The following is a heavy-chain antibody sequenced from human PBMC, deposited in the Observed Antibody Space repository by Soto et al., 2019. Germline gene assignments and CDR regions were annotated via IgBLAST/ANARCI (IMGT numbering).Heavy chain of an antibody. V-gene: IGHV4-31*03. D-gene: IGHD5-18*01. Sequence: PSETLSLTCTVSGGSMSRGDYYWSWIRQHPGKGLECIGYISYSGNTYYSPSLKSRLTISVDTSKNQFSLNLTSVTAADTAVYYCATRDTSRFYWGQGTLVTVSS. CDR2: ISYSGNT. J-gene: IGHJ4*02. CDR3: ATRDTSRFY. CDR1: GGSMSRGDYY.